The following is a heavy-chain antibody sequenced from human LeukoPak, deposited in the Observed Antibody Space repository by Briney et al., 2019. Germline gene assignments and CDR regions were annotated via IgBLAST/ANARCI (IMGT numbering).Heavy chain of an antibody. CDR2: IWYDGSNK. V-gene: IGHV3-33*06. Sequence: GRSLRLSCAASGFTFSSYGMHWVRQAPGKGLEWVAVIWYDGSNKYYADSVKGRFTISRDNSKNTLYLQMNSLRAEDTAVYYCAKAPLAAPYYFDYWGQGTLVTVSS. J-gene: IGHJ4*02. CDR3: AKAPLAAPYYFDY. CDR1: GFTFSSYG. D-gene: IGHD6-13*01.